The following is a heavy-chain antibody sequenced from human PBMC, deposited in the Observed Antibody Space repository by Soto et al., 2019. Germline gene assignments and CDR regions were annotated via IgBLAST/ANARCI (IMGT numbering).Heavy chain of an antibody. CDR3: ARALAARFDP. V-gene: IGHV4-59*01. D-gene: IGHD6-6*01. CDR1: GGSISSYY. CDR2: IYYSGST. Sequence: PSETLSLTCTVSGGSISSYYWSLIRQPPGKGLEWIGDIYYSGSTNYNPSLKSRVTISVDTSKNQFSLKLSSVTAADTAVYYCARALAARFDPWGQGTLVTVSS. J-gene: IGHJ5*02.